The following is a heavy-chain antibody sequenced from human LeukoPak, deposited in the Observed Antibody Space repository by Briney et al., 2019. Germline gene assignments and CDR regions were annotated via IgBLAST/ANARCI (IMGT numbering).Heavy chain of an antibody. CDR2: ISSTSAYT. D-gene: IGHD2-8*02. CDR1: GFPFTSGFTFSDYY. V-gene: IGHV3-11*06. J-gene: IGHJ4*02. CDR3: ARGGTGAFDY. Sequence: PGGSPRLSCAASGFPFTSGFTFSDYYMSWIRQAPGKGLEWVSYISSTSAYTSYADSVKGRFTISRDNANNSLFLQMNGLRAEDTAIYYCARGGTGAFDYWGQGTLVTVSS.